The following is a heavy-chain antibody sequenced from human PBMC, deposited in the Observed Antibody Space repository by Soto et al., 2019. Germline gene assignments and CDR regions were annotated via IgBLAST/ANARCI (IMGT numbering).Heavy chain of an antibody. J-gene: IGHJ1*01. D-gene: IGHD6-13*01. Sequence: EVQLVESGGGLVQPGGSLKLSCAASGFTFSDSAMHWVRQASGKGLEWVGRIRSKVNSYATTYAASVKGRFTISRDDSKNTAYLQMNSLKTADTAVYYCTRTGIAAAGDSPGGQGTLVTVSA. CDR3: TRTGIAAAGDSP. CDR1: GFTFSDSA. CDR2: IRSKVNSYAT. V-gene: IGHV3-73*02.